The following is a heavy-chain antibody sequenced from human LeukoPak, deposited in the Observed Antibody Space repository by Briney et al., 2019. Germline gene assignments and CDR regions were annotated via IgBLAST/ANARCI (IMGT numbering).Heavy chain of an antibody. CDR3: ARDRFRVATTPFDY. D-gene: IGHD5-12*01. CDR1: GFTFSSYA. Sequence: GGSLRLSCAASGFTFSSYAMHLVRQAPGKGLEWVAVISYDGSNKYYADSVKGRFTISRDNSKNTLYLQMNSLRAEDTAVYYCARDRFRVATTPFDYWGQGTLVTVSS. J-gene: IGHJ4*02. V-gene: IGHV3-30*04. CDR2: ISYDGSNK.